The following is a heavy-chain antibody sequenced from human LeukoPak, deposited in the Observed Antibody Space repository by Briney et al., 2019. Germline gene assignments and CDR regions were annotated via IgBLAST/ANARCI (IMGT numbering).Heavy chain of an antibody. V-gene: IGHV1-8*01. Sequence: ASVKVSCKASGYTFTSYDFNWLRQATGQGPEWMGWMNPNSGATGYAQKFQGRVTMTRSASINTAYMELSNLRSEDTAVYYCARGPYYYGSGSPLPPDYWGQGTLVTVSS. CDR1: GYTFTSYD. D-gene: IGHD3-10*01. CDR3: ARGPYYYGSGSPLPPDY. J-gene: IGHJ4*02. CDR2: MNPNSGAT.